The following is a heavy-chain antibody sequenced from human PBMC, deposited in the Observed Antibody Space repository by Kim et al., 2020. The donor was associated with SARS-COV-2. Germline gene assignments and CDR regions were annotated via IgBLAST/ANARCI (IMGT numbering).Heavy chain of an antibody. CDR3: AKDGSYYDILIYFDY. CDR2: ISGSGGST. V-gene: IGHV3-23*01. J-gene: IGHJ4*02. D-gene: IGHD3-9*01. CDR1: GFTFSSYA. Sequence: GGSLRLSCAASGFTFSSYAMSWVRQAPGKGLEWVSAISGSGGSTYYADYVKGRFTISRDNSKNTLYLQMNSLRAEDTAVYYCAKDGSYYDILIYFDYWGQGTLVTVSS.